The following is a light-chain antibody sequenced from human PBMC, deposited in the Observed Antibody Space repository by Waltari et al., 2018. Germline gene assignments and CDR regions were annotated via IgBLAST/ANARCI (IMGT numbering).Light chain of an antibody. J-gene: IGKJ1*01. CDR1: QSFSSS. V-gene: IGKV3-15*01. CDR3: QQYSNWPQT. CDR2: GAS. Sequence: EIVLTQSPATLSLSPGERATLSCRASQSFSSSLAWYQQKPGQAPRLLIYGASSRATGIPDRFSGSGSGTDFTLTISSLEPEDFAVYYCQQYSNWPQTFGQGTKVEIK.